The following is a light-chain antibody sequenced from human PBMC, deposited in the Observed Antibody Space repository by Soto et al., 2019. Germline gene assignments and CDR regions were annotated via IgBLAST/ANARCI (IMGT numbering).Light chain of an antibody. CDR3: CSYTASHTYV. CDR1: SSDVGGYNY. CDR2: DVN. J-gene: IGLJ1*01. V-gene: IGLV2-11*01. Sequence: QSVLTQVRSVSWSPGQSVTISCTGTSSDVGGYNYVSWYQQHPGKAPKLVIFDVNKRPSGVPDRFSGSKSANTASLTISGLQADDEADYYCCSYTASHTYVFGTGTKVTVL.